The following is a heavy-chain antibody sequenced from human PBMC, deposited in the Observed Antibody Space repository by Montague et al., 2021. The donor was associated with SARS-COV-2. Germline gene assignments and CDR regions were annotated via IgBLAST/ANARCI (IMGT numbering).Heavy chain of an antibody. V-gene: IGHV4-39*02. CDR1: GGSISSSSYY. CDR3: ASHEKTRIAMIVVVIGYFDY. D-gene: IGHD3-22*01. Sequence: SETLSLTCTVPGGSISSSSYYWGWIRQPPGKGLGWIGSIYYSGSTYYNPSLNSRVSISVDTSKNHFSLKLSSVTAADTAVYYCASHEKTRIAMIVVVIGYFDYWGQGTLVTVSS. CDR2: IYYSGST. J-gene: IGHJ4*02.